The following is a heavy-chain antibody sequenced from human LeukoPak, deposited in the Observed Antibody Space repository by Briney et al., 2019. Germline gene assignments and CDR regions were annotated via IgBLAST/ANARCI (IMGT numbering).Heavy chain of an antibody. CDR2: IIPILGIA. CDR1: GGTFSSYA. Sequence: ASVKVSCKASGGTFSSYAISWVRQAPGQGLEWRGRIIPILGIANYAQKFQGRVTITADKSTSTAYMELNSLRSEDTAVYYCASTTDYSNYGGGFYYFDYWGQGTLVTVSS. V-gene: IGHV1-69*04. D-gene: IGHD4-11*01. J-gene: IGHJ4*02. CDR3: ASTTDYSNYGGGFYYFDY.